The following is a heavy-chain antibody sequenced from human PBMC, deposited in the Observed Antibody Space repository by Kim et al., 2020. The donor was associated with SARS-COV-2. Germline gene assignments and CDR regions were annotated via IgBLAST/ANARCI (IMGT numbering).Heavy chain of an antibody. V-gene: IGHV3-53*01. Sequence: GGSLRLSCAASGFTVSSNYMSWVRQAPGKGLEWVSVIFSGGSTYYADSVKGRFTLSRDNSKTTLYLPMNSLRAEDTAVYYCARIRGSYHLYDAFDICGQG. CDR3: ARIRGSYHLYDAFDI. CDR1: GFTVSSNY. J-gene: IGHJ3*02. D-gene: IGHD1-26*01. CDR2: IFSGGST.